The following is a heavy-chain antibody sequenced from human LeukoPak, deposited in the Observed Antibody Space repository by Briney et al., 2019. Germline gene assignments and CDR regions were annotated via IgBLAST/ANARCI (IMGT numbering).Heavy chain of an antibody. CDR2: VSWNSNTT. CDR1: GFTFDDYA. Sequence: GGSLRLSCEASGFTFDDYAFHWVRQAPGKGLEWVSGVSWNSNTTGYADSMKGRFTISRDNAKNSLSLLMNSLRTEDTALYYCAKDRLWFGQLLPSMDVWGRGTTVTVSS. V-gene: IGHV3-9*01. J-gene: IGHJ6*03. D-gene: IGHD3-10*01. CDR3: AKDRLWFGQLLPSMDV.